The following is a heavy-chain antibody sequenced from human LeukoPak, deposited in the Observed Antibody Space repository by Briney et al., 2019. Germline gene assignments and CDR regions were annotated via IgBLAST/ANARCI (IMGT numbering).Heavy chain of an antibody. CDR3: ARQSTVTPRIDY. CDR2: IYYSGST. Sequence: SETLSLTCTVSGGSISNRSHFWGWIRQTPGKGLEWFGSIYYSGSTYYNPSLKSRVTISVDTSKNQFSLKLSSVTAADTAVYYCARQSTVTPRIDYWGQGTLVTVSS. J-gene: IGHJ4*02. CDR1: GGSISNRSHF. V-gene: IGHV4-39*01. D-gene: IGHD4-11*01.